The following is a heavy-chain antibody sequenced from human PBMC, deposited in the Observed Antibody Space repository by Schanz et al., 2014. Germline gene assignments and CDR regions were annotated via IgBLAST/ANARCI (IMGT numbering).Heavy chain of an antibody. V-gene: IGHV3-23*01. J-gene: IGHJ4*02. Sequence: DVHLLESGGGLVQPGGSLRLSCAASEFTFSTDAMSWVRQAPGKGLEWLSVISASGGDTYYADSVKGRFTISRDNSKNTLYLQMNSLRDEDTAVYYCAKVRYSSGWRGDYFDEWGQGTLVTVAS. CDR1: EFTFSTDA. CDR3: AKVRYSSGWRGDYFDE. D-gene: IGHD6-25*01. CDR2: ISASGGDT.